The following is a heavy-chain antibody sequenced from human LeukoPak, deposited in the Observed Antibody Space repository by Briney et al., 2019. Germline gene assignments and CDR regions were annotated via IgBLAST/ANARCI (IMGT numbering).Heavy chain of an antibody. D-gene: IGHD4-11*01. J-gene: IGHJ4*02. Sequence: ASVKVSCKASGYAFTSYHIHWIRQAPGQGLGWMGIIIPSSGSTTNAQKFQGRVTMTRDTSTKTVYMELSSLTSDDTAVYFCARSDYNDYRGLGFWGQGTPVTVS. CDR1: GYAFTSYH. V-gene: IGHV1-46*01. CDR2: IIPSSGST. CDR3: ARSDYNDYRGLGF.